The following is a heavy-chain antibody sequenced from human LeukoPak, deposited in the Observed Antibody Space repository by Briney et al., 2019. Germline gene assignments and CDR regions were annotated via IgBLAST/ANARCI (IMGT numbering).Heavy chain of an antibody. J-gene: IGHJ4*02. CDR2: IKSKTDGGTT. Sequence: GGSLRLSCAASGFVFSNAWVTWVRQAPGKGLEWVGRIKSKTDGGTTAYAAPVKGRFTISRDDSKYTLYLQMNSLKTEDTAVYYCTTDLNRNNDYWGQGTLVTVSS. D-gene: IGHD1/OR15-1a*01. V-gene: IGHV3-15*01. CDR3: TTDLNRNNDY. CDR1: GFVFSNAW.